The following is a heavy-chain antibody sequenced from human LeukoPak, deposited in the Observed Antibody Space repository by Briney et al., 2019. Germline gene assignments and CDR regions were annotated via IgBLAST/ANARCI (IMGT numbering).Heavy chain of an antibody. Sequence: GGSLRLSCAASGFTVSSNYMSWVRQAPGKGLEWVAVISYDGSNKYYADSVKGRFTISRDNSKNTLYLQMNSLRAEDTAVYYCARGPMIVVVISLDLDYWGQGTLVTVSS. J-gene: IGHJ4*02. CDR2: ISYDGSNK. CDR1: GFTVSSNY. CDR3: ARGPMIVVVISLDLDY. V-gene: IGHV3-30-3*01. D-gene: IGHD3-22*01.